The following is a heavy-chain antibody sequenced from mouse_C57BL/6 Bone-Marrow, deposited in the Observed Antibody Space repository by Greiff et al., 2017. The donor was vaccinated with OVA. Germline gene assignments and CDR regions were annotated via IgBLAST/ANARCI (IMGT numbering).Heavy chain of an antibody. CDR2: IYPGDGDT. D-gene: IGHD1-1*01. V-gene: IGHV1-82*01. CDR3: ARSATVVPYYYAMDY. CDR1: GYAFSSSW. Sequence: QVQLQQSGPELVKPGASVKISCKASGYAFSSSWMNWVKQRPGKGLEWIGRIYPGDGDTNYNGKFKGKATLTADKSSSTAYMQLSSLTSEDSAVYFCARSATVVPYYYAMDYWGQGTSVTVSS. J-gene: IGHJ4*01.